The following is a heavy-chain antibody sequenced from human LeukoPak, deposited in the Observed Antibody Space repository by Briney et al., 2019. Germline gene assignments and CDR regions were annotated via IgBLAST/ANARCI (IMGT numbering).Heavy chain of an antibody. CDR1: GFRLSSYG. D-gene: IGHD6-25*01. CDR3: AKDAATHGWFDP. J-gene: IGHJ5*02. V-gene: IGHV3-30*02. CDR2: IQNDGTKK. Sequence: PGGSLRLSCAACGFRLSSYGMNWVRQAPGNGLEWVSFIQNDGTKKCYADFVKGRFTISRENSVNTLYMQMDSLRPEDTAVYYCAKDAATHGWFDPWGQGTLVTVSS.